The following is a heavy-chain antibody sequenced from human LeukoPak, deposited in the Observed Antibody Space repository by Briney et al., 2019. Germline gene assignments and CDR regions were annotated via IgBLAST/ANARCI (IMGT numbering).Heavy chain of an antibody. Sequence: GGSLRLSCAAPGFIPSNYAMSWVRPGPGEGLEWVSAIESTGAYTWYADSVTGRFTISKDSSKTILYLQMTSLRAEDAAVYFCAKGSAAGRPYSFDYWGQGTLVTVSS. CDR3: AKGSAAGRPYSFDY. J-gene: IGHJ4*02. V-gene: IGHV3-23*01. CDR2: IESTGAYT. D-gene: IGHD6-25*01. CDR1: GFIPSNYA.